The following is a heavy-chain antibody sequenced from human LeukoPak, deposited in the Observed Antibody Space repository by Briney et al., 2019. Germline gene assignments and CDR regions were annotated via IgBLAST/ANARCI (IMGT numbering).Heavy chain of an antibody. CDR3: ARDRTAMAREPVYFDY. CDR1: GGSISSGSYY. Sequence: SQTLSLTCTVSGGSISSGSYYCRSIRQPAGEGLEWIGRIYTSGSTNYNPSLKRRVTISVDTSKNQFSLKLSSVTAADTAVYYCARDRTAMAREPVYFDYWGQGTLVTVSS. V-gene: IGHV4-61*02. J-gene: IGHJ4*02. CDR2: IYTSGST. D-gene: IGHD5-18*01.